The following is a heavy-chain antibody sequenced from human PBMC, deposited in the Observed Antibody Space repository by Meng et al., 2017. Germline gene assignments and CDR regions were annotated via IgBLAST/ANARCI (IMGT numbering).Heavy chain of an antibody. J-gene: IGHJ4*02. CDR1: GFTFSSYS. D-gene: IGHD1-26*01. V-gene: IGHV3-15*01. CDR3: TTAVGATTSCDY. CDR2: IKSKTDGGTT. Sequence: GGSLRLSCAASGFTFSSYSMNWVRQAPGKGLEWVGRIKSKTDGGTTDYAAPVKGRFTISRDDSKNTLYLQMNSLKTEDTAVYYCTTAVGATTSCDYWGQGTLVTVSS.